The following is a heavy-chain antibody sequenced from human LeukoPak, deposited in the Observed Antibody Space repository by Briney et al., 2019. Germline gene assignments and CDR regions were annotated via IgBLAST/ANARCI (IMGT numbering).Heavy chain of an antibody. Sequence: SEALSLTCNVSGGSISNYYWSWIRQPPGKGLEWIGYIYYSGSTNYNPSLKSRVTISVDTSKNQLSLKLSSVAAADTAVYYCARLYRATDAFDIWGQGTMVTVSS. CDR3: ARLYRATDAFDI. V-gene: IGHV4-59*08. CDR1: GGSISNYY. CDR2: IYYSGST. D-gene: IGHD1-26*01. J-gene: IGHJ3*02.